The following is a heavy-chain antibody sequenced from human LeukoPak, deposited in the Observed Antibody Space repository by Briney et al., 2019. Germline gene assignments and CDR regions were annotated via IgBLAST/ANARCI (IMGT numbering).Heavy chain of an antibody. CDR1: GYTLTELS. Sequence: GASVKVSCKVSGYTLTELSMHWVRQAPGTGLERKGGFDPEDGETIYAQKFQGRVTMTEDTSTDTAYMELSSLRSEDTAVYYCATGGTSWTDEFDYWGQGTLVTVSS. V-gene: IGHV1-24*01. J-gene: IGHJ4*02. CDR3: ATGGTSWTDEFDY. CDR2: FDPEDGET. D-gene: IGHD2-2*01.